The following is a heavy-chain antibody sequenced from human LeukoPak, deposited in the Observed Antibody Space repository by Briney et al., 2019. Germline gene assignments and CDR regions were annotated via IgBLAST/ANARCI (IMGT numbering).Heavy chain of an antibody. D-gene: IGHD1-1*01. CDR2: MSPNSGNT. CDR1: GYTFTSYD. J-gene: IGHJ4*02. V-gene: IGHV1-8*01. CDR3: ARTPWNDHYFDY. Sequence: GASVKVSCKASGYTFTSYDINWVRQATGQGLEWMGWMSPNSGNTGYAQKFQGRVTMTRNTSISTAYMELSSLRSEDTAVYYCARTPWNDHYFDYWGQGTLVTVSS.